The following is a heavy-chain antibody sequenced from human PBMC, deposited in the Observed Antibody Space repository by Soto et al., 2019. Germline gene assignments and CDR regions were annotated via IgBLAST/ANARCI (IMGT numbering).Heavy chain of an antibody. Sequence: SETLSLTCTVSGGSTSSYYWSWIRQPPGKGLEWIGYIYYSGSTNYNPSLKSRVTISVDTSKNQFSLKLSSVTAADTAVYYCARARTERFDPWGQGTLVTVSS. V-gene: IGHV4-59*01. CDR1: GGSTSSYY. CDR3: ARARTERFDP. CDR2: IYYSGST. J-gene: IGHJ5*02.